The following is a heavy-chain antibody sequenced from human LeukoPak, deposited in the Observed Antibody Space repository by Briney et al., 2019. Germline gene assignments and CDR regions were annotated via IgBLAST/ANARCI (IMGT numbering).Heavy chain of an antibody. D-gene: IGHD3-10*01. CDR1: GFTFSSYA. Sequence: GGSLRLSCAASGFTFSSYAMSWVRQAPGKGLEWVSAISGSGGSTYYADSVKGRFTISRDNSKNTLYLQMNSLRAEDTAVYYCAKDRVHNYYGSGTLNYWGQGTLVTVSP. CDR3: AKDRVHNYYGSGTLNY. J-gene: IGHJ4*02. V-gene: IGHV3-23*01. CDR2: ISGSGGST.